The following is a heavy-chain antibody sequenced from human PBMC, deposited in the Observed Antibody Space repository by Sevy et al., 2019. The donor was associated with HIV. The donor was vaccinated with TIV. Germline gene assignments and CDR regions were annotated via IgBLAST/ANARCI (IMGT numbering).Heavy chain of an antibody. V-gene: IGHV3-21*01. CDR2: ISSSFDT. CDR3: ARDLATVTTPLDY. D-gene: IGHD4-4*01. J-gene: IGHJ4*02. Sequence: GGSLRLSCTTSGFTFSVYTMNWVRQAPGKGLEWVSSISSSFDTNYADSVKGRFTISRDNTKNSLYLQMNSLRAEDTAVYYCARDLATVTTPLDYWGQGTLVTVSS. CDR1: GFTFSVYT.